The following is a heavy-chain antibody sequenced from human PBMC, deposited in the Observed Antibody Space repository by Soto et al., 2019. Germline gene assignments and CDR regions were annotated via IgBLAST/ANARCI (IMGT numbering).Heavy chain of an antibody. D-gene: IGHD5-12*01. V-gene: IGHV2-70*11. CDR3: ARIHGPSGNYDLDY. J-gene: IGHJ4*02. CDR2: IDWDDDK. CDR1: GFSLTTNKMS. Sequence: SGPTLVNPTQTLTLTCTFSGFSLTTNKMSVSWIRQPPGKALEWLARIDWDDDKYYSTSLKTRLTISKDTSKNQVVLTMTNVDPVDTATYYCARIHGPSGNYDLDYWGQGTLVTVSS.